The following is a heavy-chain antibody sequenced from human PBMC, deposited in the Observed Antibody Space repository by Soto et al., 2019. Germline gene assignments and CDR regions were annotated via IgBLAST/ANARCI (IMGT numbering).Heavy chain of an antibody. CDR2: ISNTGSYI. Sequence: EVRLVESGGGLVKPGGSLRLSCATSGFTFSHYNMHWVRQAPGKGLEWLSSISNTGSYIYYADSVKGRLTVSRDNAKNSLYLKMNSLRAEDTAVYYCARQIYSSTYFDYWGQGSLVTVSS. CDR3: ARQIYSSTYFDY. J-gene: IGHJ4*02. CDR1: GFTFSHYN. V-gene: IGHV3-21*01. D-gene: IGHD5-18*01.